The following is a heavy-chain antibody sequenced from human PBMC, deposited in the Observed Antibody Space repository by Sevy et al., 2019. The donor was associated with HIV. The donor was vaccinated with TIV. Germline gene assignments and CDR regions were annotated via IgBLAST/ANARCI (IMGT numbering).Heavy chain of an antibody. CDR2: IIPIFGTA. CDR3: ARSLGEGAMIVVGDAFDI. V-gene: IGHV1-69*06. Sequence: ASVKVSCKASVGTFSSYAISWVRQAPGQGLEWMGGIIPIFGTANYAQKFQGRVTITADKSTSTAYMELSSLRSEDTAVYYCARSLGEGAMIVVGDAFDIWGQGTMVTVSS. J-gene: IGHJ3*02. D-gene: IGHD3-22*01. CDR1: VGTFSSYA.